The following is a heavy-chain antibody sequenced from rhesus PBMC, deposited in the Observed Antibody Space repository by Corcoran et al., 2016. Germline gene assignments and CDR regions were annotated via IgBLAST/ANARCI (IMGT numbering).Heavy chain of an antibody. D-gene: IGHD3-28*01. V-gene: IGHV3S42*01. CDR1: GFTFSSYW. J-gene: IGHJ4*01. CDR3: AKGTSYYDSGYWPDY. CDR2: LNGDGDNT. Sequence: EVQLVESGGGLAKPGGSLRPSCAASGFTFSSYWMNWVRRTLGTGPEGMSALNGDGDNTYSAGPVKGRFTISRDNSKNPVSLQMNSLRAEDTAVYYCAKGTSYYDSGYWPDYWGQGVLVTVSS.